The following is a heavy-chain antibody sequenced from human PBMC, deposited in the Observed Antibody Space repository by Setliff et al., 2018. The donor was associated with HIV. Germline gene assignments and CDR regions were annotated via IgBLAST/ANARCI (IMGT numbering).Heavy chain of an antibody. J-gene: IGHJ6*03. CDR3: ARHKDPPGSRWIFYYYYMDL. V-gene: IGHV4-61*02. Sequence: PSETLSLTCTVSGGSISSGSYYWSWIRQPAGKGLEWIGRIYTSGSTYYNGSLNSRLTISVDISKNQVSLRLTSVTAADTGVYYCARHKDPPGSRWIFYYYYMDLWGEGTTVTVSS. CDR2: IYTSGST. CDR1: GGSISSGSYY. D-gene: IGHD6-13*01.